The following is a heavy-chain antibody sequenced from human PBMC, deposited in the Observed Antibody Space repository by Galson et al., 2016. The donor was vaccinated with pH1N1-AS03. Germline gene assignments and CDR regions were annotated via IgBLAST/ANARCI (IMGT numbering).Heavy chain of an antibody. Sequence: SVKVSCKASGLTFSSYAISWVRQAPGQGLEWMGGVKGVFRTTNYAQKFQGRITITMDQSTGTAYVEVSSLRAADTAVYYCATAGNYFDIRRFDYWGQGTPVTVFS. J-gene: IGHJ4*02. CDR3: ATAGNYFDIRRFDY. CDR1: GLTFSSYA. D-gene: IGHD3-9*01. V-gene: IGHV1-69*05. CDR2: VKGVFRTT.